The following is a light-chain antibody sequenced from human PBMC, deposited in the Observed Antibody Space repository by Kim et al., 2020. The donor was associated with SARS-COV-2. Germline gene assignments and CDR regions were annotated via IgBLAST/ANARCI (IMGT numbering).Light chain of an antibody. CDR3: CLFYSGAAVV. Sequence: QAVVTQESSLTVSPGGTVTLTCGSSTGAVTSGHYPYWFQQKPGQAPRTVIYDTSNKHSWTPARFSGSLLGGKAALTLSGAQPEDEAEYYCCLFYSGAAVVFGGGTKLTVL. V-gene: IGLV7-46*01. CDR2: DTS. J-gene: IGLJ2*01. CDR1: TGAVTSGHY.